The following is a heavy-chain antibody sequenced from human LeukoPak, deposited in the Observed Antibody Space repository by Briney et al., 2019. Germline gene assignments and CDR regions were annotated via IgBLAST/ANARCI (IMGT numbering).Heavy chain of an antibody. CDR2: IIPIFGTA. D-gene: IGHD3-3*01. CDR3: ARVPPGITIFGVPRRYYYYMDV. V-gene: IGHV1-69*05. J-gene: IGHJ6*03. CDR1: GGTFSSYA. Sequence: ASVKVSCKASGGTFSSYAISWVRQAPGQGLEWMGGIIPIFGTANYAQKFQGRVTITTDESTSTAYMELSSLRSEDTAVYYCARVPPGITIFGVPRRYYYYMDVWGKGTTVTVSS.